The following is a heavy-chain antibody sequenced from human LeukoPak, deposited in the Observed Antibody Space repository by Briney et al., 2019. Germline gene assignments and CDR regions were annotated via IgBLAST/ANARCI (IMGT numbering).Heavy chain of an antibody. CDR1: GYSISSGYY. CDR2: IYTSGGT. J-gene: IGHJ5*02. D-gene: IGHD3-10*01. Sequence: SSETLSLTCTVSGYSISSGYYWSWIRQPAGKGLEWIGRIYTSGGTDYNPSLKSRVIMSVDTSKNHLSLKLTSVTAADTAVYYCARDSGTTGEVKFDPWGQGILVTVSS. CDR3: ARDSGTTGEVKFDP. V-gene: IGHV4-4*07.